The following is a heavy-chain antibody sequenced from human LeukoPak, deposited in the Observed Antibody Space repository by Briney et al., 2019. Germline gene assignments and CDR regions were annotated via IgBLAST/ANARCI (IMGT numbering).Heavy chain of an antibody. CDR3: ATASWGHNWFDP. D-gene: IGHD3-16*01. Sequence: SETLSLTCAVYGGSFSGCYWSWIRQPPGKGLKWIGEINHSGSTNYNPSLKSRVTISVDTSKNQFSLKLSSVTAADTAVYYCATASWGHNWFDPWGQGTLVTVSS. CDR2: INHSGST. V-gene: IGHV4-34*01. CDR1: GGSFSGCY. J-gene: IGHJ5*02.